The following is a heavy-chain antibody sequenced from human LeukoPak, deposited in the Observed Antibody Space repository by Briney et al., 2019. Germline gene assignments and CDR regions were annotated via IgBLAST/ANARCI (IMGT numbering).Heavy chain of an antibody. CDR1: VGSISNDY. Sequence: PLETLSVTCRVPVGSISNDYWNWIREPAGEELGWVGRIYSGGNINYNTSLKSRVTMSVDTSKNQFFLNLKSLTAADTAVYYCAAYRLSGVGLGAFDLWGQGTLVTVSS. D-gene: IGHD3-3*01. CDR3: AAYRLSGVGLGAFDL. J-gene: IGHJ3*01. V-gene: IGHV4-4*07. CDR2: IYSGGNI.